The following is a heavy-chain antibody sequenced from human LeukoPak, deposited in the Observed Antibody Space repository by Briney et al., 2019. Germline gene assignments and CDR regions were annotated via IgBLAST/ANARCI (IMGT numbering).Heavy chain of an antibody. Sequence: SETLSLTCAVSGYSISSGYYWGWIRQPPGKGLEWIGYIYYSGSTYYNPSLKSRVTISVDTSKNQFSLKLSSVTAADTAVYYCARTDFWSGYYDYWGQGTLVTVSS. CDR3: ARTDFWSGYYDY. V-gene: IGHV4-38-2*01. CDR2: IYYSGST. CDR1: GYSISSGYY. J-gene: IGHJ4*02. D-gene: IGHD3-3*01.